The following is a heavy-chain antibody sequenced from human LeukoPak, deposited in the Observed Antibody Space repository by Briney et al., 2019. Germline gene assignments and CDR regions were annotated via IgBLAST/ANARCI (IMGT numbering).Heavy chain of an antibody. D-gene: IGHD3-10*01. CDR1: GGSLSGYY. CDR2: INHSGST. V-gene: IGHV4-34*01. Sequence: PSETLSLTCAVYGGSLSGYYWSWIRQPPGKGLEWIGEINHSGSTNYNPSLKSRVTISVDTSKNQFSLKLSSVTAEDTAVYYCARLVYYGSGSLNDYWGQGTLVTVSS. J-gene: IGHJ4*02. CDR3: ARLVYYGSGSLNDY.